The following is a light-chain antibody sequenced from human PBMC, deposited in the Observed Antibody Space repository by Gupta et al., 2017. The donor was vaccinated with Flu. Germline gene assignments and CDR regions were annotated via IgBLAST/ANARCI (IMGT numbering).Light chain of an antibody. CDR3: QQYGSSPFT. V-gene: IGKV3-20*01. J-gene: IGKJ4*01. Sequence: EIVLTQSPGTLSLSPGERATISCRASQSVSSSYVAWYQQKPGQAPRLLIYGASNRATGIPDRFSGSGSGTDFTLTISRLEPEDFAVYYCQQYGSSPFTFGGGTKVEIK. CDR1: QSVSSSY. CDR2: GAS.